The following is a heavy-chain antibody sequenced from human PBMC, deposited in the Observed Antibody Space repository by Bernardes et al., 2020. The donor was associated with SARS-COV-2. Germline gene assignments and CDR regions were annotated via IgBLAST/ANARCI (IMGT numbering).Heavy chain of an antibody. Sequence: GGSLRLSCAASGFTFSSSSMNWVRQAPGQGLEWVAYISRTSRSTIYYADSLKGRFTISRDDAKNSLYLQMNSLRAEDTAVYYCVRETTAGYWGQGTLVTVSS. CDR3: VRETTAGY. CDR1: GFTFSSSS. D-gene: IGHD4-17*01. CDR2: ISRTSRSTI. J-gene: IGHJ4*02. V-gene: IGHV3-48*04.